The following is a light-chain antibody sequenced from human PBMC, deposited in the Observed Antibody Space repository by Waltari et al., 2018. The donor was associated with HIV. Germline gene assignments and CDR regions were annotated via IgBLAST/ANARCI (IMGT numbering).Light chain of an antibody. Sequence: EIVLTQSPATLSVFPGERATLSCRASQRVSTKLAWYRQKPGQSPRLLIYAASTRATGIPARFSGSGSGTEFTLTIISLQSEDFALYFCPQYSTWPPWTFGQGTQLEIK. CDR2: AAS. J-gene: IGKJ1*01. CDR3: PQYSTWPPWT. CDR1: QRVSTK. V-gene: IGKV3-15*01.